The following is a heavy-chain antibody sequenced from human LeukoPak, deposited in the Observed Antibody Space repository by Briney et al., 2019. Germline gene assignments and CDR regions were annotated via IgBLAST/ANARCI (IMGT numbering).Heavy chain of an antibody. D-gene: IGHD5-18*01. CDR3: AIRSGYGYGHMDV. CDR1: GVSFSVYY. CDR2: ITHSGNT. Sequence: SETLSLTCAVYGVSFSVYYWSWIRHPPGKGLEWRGEITHSGNTNYNPSHKTRVNISVDTSKNQFSLKLSSVTAADTAVYYCAIRSGYGYGHMDVWGKGTTVTVSS. J-gene: IGHJ6*03. V-gene: IGHV4-34*01.